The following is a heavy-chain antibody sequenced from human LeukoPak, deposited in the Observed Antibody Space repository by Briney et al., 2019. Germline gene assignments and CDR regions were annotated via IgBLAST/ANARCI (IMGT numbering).Heavy chain of an antibody. CDR2: VGGNAHTK. CDR3: AKDLGNVAAAGIFDY. CDR1: GFTFSSHG. Sequence: GRSLRLSCAASGFTFSSHGMHWVRQAPGKGLEWVAVVGGNAHTKFYADFVKGRFTVSRDNSKNTLYLEVSSLRDEDTAVYYCAKDLGNVAAAGIFDYWGQGTLVTVSS. D-gene: IGHD6-13*01. J-gene: IGHJ4*02. V-gene: IGHV3-30*18.